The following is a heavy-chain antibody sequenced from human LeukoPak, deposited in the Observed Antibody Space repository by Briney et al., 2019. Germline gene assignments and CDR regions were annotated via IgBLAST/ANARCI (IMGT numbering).Heavy chain of an antibody. J-gene: IGHJ4*02. V-gene: IGHV3-23*01. D-gene: IGHD3-22*01. CDR2: ISGSGGST. CDR3: AKAFDYYDSSGYFY. Sequence: PGGSLRPSCAASGFTFSSYAMSWVRQAPGKGLEWVSAISGSGGSTYYADSVKGRFTISRDNSKNTLYLQMNSLRAEDTAVYYCAKAFDYYDSSGYFYWGQGTLVTVSS. CDR1: GFTFSSYA.